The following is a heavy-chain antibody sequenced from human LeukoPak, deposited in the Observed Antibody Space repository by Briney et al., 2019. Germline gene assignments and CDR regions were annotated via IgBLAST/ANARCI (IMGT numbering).Heavy chain of an antibody. J-gene: IGHJ3*02. CDR2: INHSGST. D-gene: IGHD2-2*01. CDR3: ARIPGIVVVPAAMGIDAFDI. Sequence: SETLSLTCAVYGGSFSGYYWSWIRQPPGKGLEWIGEINHSGSTNYNPSLKSRVTISVDTSKNQFSLKLSSVTAVDTAVYYCARIPGIVVVPAAMGIDAFDIWGQGTMVTVSS. CDR1: GGSFSGYY. V-gene: IGHV4-34*01.